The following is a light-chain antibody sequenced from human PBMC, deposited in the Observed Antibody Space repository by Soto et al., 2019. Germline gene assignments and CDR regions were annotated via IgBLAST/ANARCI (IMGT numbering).Light chain of an antibody. CDR2: KAS. Sequence: DIQMTQSPSTLSASVGDRVAITCRASQSITTLLAWYQQKPGKAPKLLIYKASSLESGVPSTFSGTGSGTGTEFTLTINSLQPDDFATYYCQQYYSAPWTFGQGTKVEI. CDR1: QSITTL. CDR3: QQYYSAPWT. V-gene: IGKV1-5*03. J-gene: IGKJ1*01.